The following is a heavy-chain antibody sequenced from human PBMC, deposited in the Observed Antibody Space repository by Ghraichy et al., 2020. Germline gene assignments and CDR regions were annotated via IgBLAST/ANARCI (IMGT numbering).Heavy chain of an antibody. CDR2: IRSKANSYAT. J-gene: IGHJ6*02. CDR3: TSSGGINVDIVATHYYYGMDV. Sequence: GESLNISCAASGFAFSGSAMHWVRQASGKGLEWVGRIRSKANSYATAYAASVKGRFTISRDDSKNTAYLQMNSLKTEDTAVYYCTSSGGINVDIVATHYYYGMDVWGQGTTVTVSS. D-gene: IGHD5-12*01. CDR1: GFAFSGSA. V-gene: IGHV3-73*01.